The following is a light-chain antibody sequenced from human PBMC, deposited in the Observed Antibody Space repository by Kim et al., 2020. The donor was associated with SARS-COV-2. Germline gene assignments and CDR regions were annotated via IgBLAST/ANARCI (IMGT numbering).Light chain of an antibody. V-gene: IGLV2-14*03. CDR1: SSDVGGYNY. Sequence: GQSITISCTGTSSDVGGYNYVSWYQHHPGKAPKLMIFDVSKRPSEISNRFSGSKSGNTASLTISGLQAEDEADYYCSSYTSSSTLVFGGGTKLTVL. J-gene: IGLJ2*01. CDR2: DVS. CDR3: SSYTSSSTLV.